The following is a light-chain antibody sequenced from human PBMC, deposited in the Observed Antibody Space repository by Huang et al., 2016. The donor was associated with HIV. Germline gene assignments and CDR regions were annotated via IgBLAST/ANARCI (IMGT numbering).Light chain of an antibody. V-gene: IGKV3-20*01. CDR3: QQYDSSPWT. Sequence: EIVLTQSPGPLSLSPGERATLPCRASQSVSSSYLAWYQQKPGQAPRLLFYGASSRATGIPDRFSGSGSGTDFTLTISRLEPEDFAVYYCQQYDSSPWTFGQGTKVEIK. CDR2: GAS. J-gene: IGKJ1*01. CDR1: QSVSSSY.